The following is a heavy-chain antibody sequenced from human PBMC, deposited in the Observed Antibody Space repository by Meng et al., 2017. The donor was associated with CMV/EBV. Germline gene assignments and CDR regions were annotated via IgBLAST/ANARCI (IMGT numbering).Heavy chain of an antibody. D-gene: IGHD2-2*01. J-gene: IGHJ5*02. CDR2: IIPILGIA. CDR3: ARAPYHIGYCSSTSCYDWFDP. Sequence: SVKVSYKASGGTFSSYAISWVRQAPGQGLEWMGGIIPILGIANYAQKFQGRVTITADKSTSTAYMELSSLRSEDTAVYYCARAPYHIGYCSSTSCYDWFDPWGQGTLVTVSS. V-gene: IGHV1-69*10. CDR1: GGTFSSYA.